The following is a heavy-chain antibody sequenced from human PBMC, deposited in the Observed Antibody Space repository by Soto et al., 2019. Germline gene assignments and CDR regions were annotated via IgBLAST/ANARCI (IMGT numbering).Heavy chain of an antibody. D-gene: IGHD3-16*02. CDR1: GGTFSSYA. CDR2: IIPIFGTA. CDR3: ASGRLGELSPHYYYYGMAV. V-gene: IGHV1-69*06. Sequence: QVQRVQSGAEVKKPGSSVKVSCKASGGTFSSYAISWVRQAPGHGLEWMGGIIPIFGTANYAQKLQGRVTITADKSTSTAYMELSSLRSEDTAVYYCASGRLGELSPHYYYYGMAVWGQGTTVTVSS. J-gene: IGHJ6*02.